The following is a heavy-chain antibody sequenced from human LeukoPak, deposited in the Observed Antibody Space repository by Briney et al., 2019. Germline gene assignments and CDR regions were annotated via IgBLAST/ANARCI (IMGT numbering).Heavy chain of an antibody. CDR2: IIPIFGTA. V-gene: IGHV1-69*13. CDR3: ARHYGSGSYYNSYFDY. Sequence: SVKVSCKASGGTFSSYAISWARQAPGQGLEWMGGIIPIFGTANYAQKFQGRVTITADESTSTAYMELSSLRSEDTAVYYCARHYGSGSYYNSYFDYWGQGTLVTVSS. D-gene: IGHD3-10*01. CDR1: GGTFSSYA. J-gene: IGHJ4*02.